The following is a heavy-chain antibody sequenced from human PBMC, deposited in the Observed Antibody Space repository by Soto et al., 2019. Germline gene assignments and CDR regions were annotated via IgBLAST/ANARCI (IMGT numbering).Heavy chain of an antibody. V-gene: IGHV1-18*04. CDR2: ISAYNGNT. J-gene: IGHJ4*02. CDR1: GYTFTSYG. CDR3: ARDRGELDSSSWYYFDY. D-gene: IGHD6-13*01. Sequence: GASVKVSCKASGYTFTSYGISWVRQAPGQGLEWMGWISAYNGNTNYAQKLQGRVTMTTDTSTSTAYMELRSLRSDDTAVYYCARDRGELDSSSWYYFDYWGQGTLVTVSS.